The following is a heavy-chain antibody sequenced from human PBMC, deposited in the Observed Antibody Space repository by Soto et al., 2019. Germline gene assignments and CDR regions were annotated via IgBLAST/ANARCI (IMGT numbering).Heavy chain of an antibody. CDR1: GFTSSSYG. CDR3: ARDTTWGKEVRGVISYFDY. CDR2: IWYDGSNK. Sequence: GGSLRLSCAASGFTSSSYGMHWVRQAPGKGLEWVAVIWYDGSNKYYADSVKGRFTISRDNSKNTLYLQMNCLRAEDTAVYYCARDTTWGKEVRGVISYFDYWGQGTLVTVSS. J-gene: IGHJ4*02. D-gene: IGHD3-10*01. V-gene: IGHV3-33*01.